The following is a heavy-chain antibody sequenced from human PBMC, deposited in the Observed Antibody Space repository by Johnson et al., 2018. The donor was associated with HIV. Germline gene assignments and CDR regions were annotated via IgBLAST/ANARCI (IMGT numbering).Heavy chain of an antibody. J-gene: IGHJ3*02. CDR3: ARQFRSVGAPDAFDI. CDR2: ISYDGSNK. V-gene: IGHV3-30*03. CDR1: GFTFSSYG. D-gene: IGHD1-26*01. Sequence: QVQLVESGGGVVQPGRSLRLSCAASGFTFSSYGMHWVRQAPGKGLEWVAVISYDGSNKYYVDSVKGRFTISRDNAKNSLYLQMNSLRAEDTAMYYCARQFRSVGAPDAFDIWGQGTMVTVSS.